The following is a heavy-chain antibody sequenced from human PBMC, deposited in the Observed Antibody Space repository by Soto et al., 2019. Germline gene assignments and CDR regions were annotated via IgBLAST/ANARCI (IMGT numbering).Heavy chain of an antibody. Sequence: PGESLKISCQVSGHTFTTFWISWVRQLPGKGLEFMGRIDPSDSYTDYSPSFRGHVTISADKSISTAYMKWDSLEASDTAIYYCVCPTQDYGHRAYDHWGQGTLVTVSS. V-gene: IGHV5-10-1*01. CDR3: VCPTQDYGHRAYDH. D-gene: IGHD4-17*01. CDR2: IDPSDSYT. CDR1: GHTFTTFW. J-gene: IGHJ4*02.